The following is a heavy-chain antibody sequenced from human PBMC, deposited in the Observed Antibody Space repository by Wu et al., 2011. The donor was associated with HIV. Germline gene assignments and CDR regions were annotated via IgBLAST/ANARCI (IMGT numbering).Heavy chain of an antibody. Sequence: EVKKPGASVKVSCKASGYTFTSYDINWVRQATGQGLEWMGWMNPNSGNTGYAQKLQGRVTMTRDTSINTAYMELSSLKSDDTAVYYCARDWGGTLVVYLLDSWGQGTLVTVSS. D-gene: IGHD2-8*02. CDR1: GYTFTSYD. J-gene: IGHJ4*02. CDR3: ARDWGGTLVVYLLDS. V-gene: IGHV1-8*02. CDR2: MNPNSGNT.